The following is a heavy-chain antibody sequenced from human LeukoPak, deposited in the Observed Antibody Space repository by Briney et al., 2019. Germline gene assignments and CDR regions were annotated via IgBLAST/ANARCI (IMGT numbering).Heavy chain of an antibody. CDR2: IYHSGST. D-gene: IGHD3-10*01. CDR3: ARGGDYGSGIYYLGGDY. CDR1: GGSISSYY. J-gene: IGHJ4*02. Sequence: SETLSLTCTVSGGSISSYYWSWIRQPPGKGLEWIGSIYHSGSTYYNPSLKSRVTISVDTSKNQFSLKLSSVTAAETAVYFCARGGDYGSGIYYLGGDYWGQGTLVTVSS. V-gene: IGHV4-38-2*02.